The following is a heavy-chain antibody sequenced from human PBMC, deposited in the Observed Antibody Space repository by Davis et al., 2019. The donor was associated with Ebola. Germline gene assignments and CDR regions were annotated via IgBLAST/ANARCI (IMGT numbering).Heavy chain of an antibody. CDR3: ARDGGYDSSGYYS. CDR1: GFTFSSYA. V-gene: IGHV3-30-3*01. CDR2: ISYDGSNK. Sequence: PGGSLRLSCAASGFTFSSYAMHWVRQAPGKGLEWVAVISYDGSNKYYADSVKGRFTISRDNSKNTLYLQMNSLRAEDTAVYYCARDGGYDSSGYYSWGQGTLVTVSS. D-gene: IGHD3-22*01. J-gene: IGHJ4*02.